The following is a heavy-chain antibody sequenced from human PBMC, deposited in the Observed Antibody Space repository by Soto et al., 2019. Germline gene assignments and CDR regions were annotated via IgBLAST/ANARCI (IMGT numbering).Heavy chain of an antibody. J-gene: IGHJ5*02. CDR1: GYSFTSYW. CDR3: ARDQRGYNYGFRFDL. V-gene: IGHV5-51*01. CDR2: IYPGDSDT. D-gene: IGHD5-18*01. Sequence: GESLKISCKGSGYSFTSYWIGWVRQMPGKGLELMGIIYPGDSDTRYSPSFQGQVTISADKSISTAYLQWSSLKASDTAMYYCARDQRGYNYGFRFDLWGQGILVTVS.